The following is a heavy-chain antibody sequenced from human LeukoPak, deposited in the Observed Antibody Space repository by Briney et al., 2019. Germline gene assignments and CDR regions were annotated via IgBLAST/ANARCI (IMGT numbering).Heavy chain of an antibody. J-gene: IGHJ4*02. CDR1: GFTFSSYA. CDR2: ISGGGGST. CDR3: AKGSSPLDY. D-gene: IGHD6-13*01. Sequence: PGGSLRLSCAASGFTFSSYAMNWVRQAPGKGLEWVSTISGGGGSTYYADSVKGRFTISRDNFKNTLYLQMNSLRAEDTAIYYCAKGSSPLDYWGQGTLVTVSS. V-gene: IGHV3-23*01.